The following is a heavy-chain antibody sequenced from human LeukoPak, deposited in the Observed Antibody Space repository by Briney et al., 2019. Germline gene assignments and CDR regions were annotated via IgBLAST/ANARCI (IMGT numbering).Heavy chain of an antibody. CDR2: IYYSGST. CDR3: ARTGNDSSGYYYRLDY. D-gene: IGHD3-22*01. V-gene: IGHV4-31*03. Sequence: SETLSLTCTVSGGSISSGGYYWSWIRQHPGKGLEWIGYIYYSGSTYYNPSLKSRVTISVDTSKNQFSLKLSSVTAADTAVYYCARTGNDSSGYYYRLDYWGQGTLVTVSS. J-gene: IGHJ4*02. CDR1: GGSISSGGYY.